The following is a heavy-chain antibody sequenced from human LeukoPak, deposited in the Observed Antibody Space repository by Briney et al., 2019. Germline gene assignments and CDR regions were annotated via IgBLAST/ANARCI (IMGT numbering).Heavy chain of an antibody. CDR2: IYYSGST. V-gene: IGHV4-59*01. CDR3: ARSSYGSNYYMDV. D-gene: IGHD5-18*01. J-gene: IGHJ6*03. Sequence: SETLSLTCTASGGSISSYYWSWIRQPPGKGLEWIGYIYYSGSTNYNPSLKSRVTISVDTSKNQFSLKLSSVTAADTAVYYCARSSYGSNYYMDVWGKGTTVTTSS. CDR1: GGSISSYY.